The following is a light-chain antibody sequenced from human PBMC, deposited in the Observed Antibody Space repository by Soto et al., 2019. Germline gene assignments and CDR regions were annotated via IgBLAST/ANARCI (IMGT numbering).Light chain of an antibody. CDR3: AVWDDSLNGWV. CDR1: SSNIGSNT. Sequence: QSVLPQAPSASGTPGQRVTISCSGSSSNIGSNTVNWYQQLPGTAPKVLIYSNDQRPSGVPDRFSGSKSGTSASLAIGGLQSEDEADYYCAVWDDSLNGWVFGGGTKVTVL. V-gene: IGLV1-44*01. J-gene: IGLJ3*02. CDR2: SND.